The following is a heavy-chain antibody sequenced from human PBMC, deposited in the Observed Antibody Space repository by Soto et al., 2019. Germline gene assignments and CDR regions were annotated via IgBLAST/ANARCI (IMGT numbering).Heavy chain of an antibody. V-gene: IGHV3-33*01. CDR2: IWYDGSNK. CDR3: ARDRPDSSGYYYLGGAFDI. Sequence: VAVIWYDGSNKYYADSVKGRFTISRDNSKNTLYLQMNSLRAEDTAVYYCARDRPDSSGYYYLGGAFDIWGQGTMVTVSS. J-gene: IGHJ3*02. D-gene: IGHD3-22*01.